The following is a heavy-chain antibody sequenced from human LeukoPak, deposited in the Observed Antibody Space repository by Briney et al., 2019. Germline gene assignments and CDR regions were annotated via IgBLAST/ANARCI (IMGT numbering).Heavy chain of an antibody. D-gene: IGHD3-22*01. CDR1: GYSISSGYY. CDR3: ARQYYYDSSGSTFDP. CDR2: IYNSGST. Sequence: SETLSLTCAVFGYSISSGYYWGWIRQPPGKGLEWIGIIYNSGSTYYNPSLKSRVTISVDKSKNQFSLKLSSVTAADTAVYYCARQYYYDSSGSTFDPWGQGTLVTVSS. V-gene: IGHV4-38-2*01. J-gene: IGHJ5*02.